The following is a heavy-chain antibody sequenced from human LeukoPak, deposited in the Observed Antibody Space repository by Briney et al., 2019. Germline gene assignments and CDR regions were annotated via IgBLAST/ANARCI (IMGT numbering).Heavy chain of an antibody. CDR2: TNPGGSNT. CDR3: ARVSGPGMNEYFHL. V-gene: IGHV3-74*01. CDR1: GFTFSNYW. D-gene: IGHD3-10*01. Sequence: GGSLRLSCAASGFTFSNYWMHWVRQVPGKGLVWVSRTNPGGSNTAYADSVKGRFTISRDNAKNTLYLQMNSLRAEDTAVYYCARVSGPGMNEYFHLWGQGTLVTVSS. J-gene: IGHJ1*01.